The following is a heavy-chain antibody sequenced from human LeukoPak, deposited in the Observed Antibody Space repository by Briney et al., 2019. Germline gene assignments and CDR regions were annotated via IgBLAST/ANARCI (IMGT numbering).Heavy chain of an antibody. J-gene: IGHJ4*02. CDR3: ARVGLGYSSSWLPDY. CDR2: TYYTGTT. V-gene: IGHV4-59*01. D-gene: IGHD6-13*01. Sequence: SETLSLTCTVSGGSISSYYWSWIRQPPGKGLEWIGYTYYTGTTNYNPSLKSRVTISVDTSKNQFSLKVRSVTAADTAVYYCARVGLGYSSSWLPDYWGQGTLVTVSS. CDR1: GGSISSYY.